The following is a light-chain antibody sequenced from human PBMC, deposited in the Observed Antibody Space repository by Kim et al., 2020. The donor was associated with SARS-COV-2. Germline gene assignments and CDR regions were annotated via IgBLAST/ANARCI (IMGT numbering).Light chain of an antibody. CDR3: SSYTSSSTLV. CDR1: SRDVGGYNY. Sequence: GQSITISSTGTSRDVGGYNYVSWYQQHPCKAPKLMIYDVSNRPSGVSNRFSGSKSGNTASLTISGLQAEDEADYYCSSYTSSSTLVFGGGTQLTVL. V-gene: IGLV2-14*03. CDR2: DVS. J-gene: IGLJ2*01.